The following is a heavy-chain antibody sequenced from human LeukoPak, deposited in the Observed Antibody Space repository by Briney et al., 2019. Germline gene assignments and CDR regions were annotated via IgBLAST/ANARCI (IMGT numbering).Heavy chain of an antibody. Sequence: GASVKVSCKASGYTFTSYYVHWVRPAPGQGLEWMGIINPSGGSTSYAQKFQGRVTMTRDTSTSTVYMELSSLRSEDTAVYYCARGSYYDFWSGYYPGSHNWSDPWGQGTLVTVSS. CDR3: ARGSYYDFWSGYYPGSHNWSDP. D-gene: IGHD3-3*01. V-gene: IGHV1-46*01. CDR2: INPSGGST. CDR1: GYTFTSYY. J-gene: IGHJ5*02.